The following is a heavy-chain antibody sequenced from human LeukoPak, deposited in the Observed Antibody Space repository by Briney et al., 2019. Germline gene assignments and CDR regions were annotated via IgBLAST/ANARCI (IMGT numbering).Heavy chain of an antibody. Sequence: ASVKVSCKASGGTFSSYAISWVRQAPGQGLEWMGRIIPIFGIANYAQKFQGRVTITADKSTSTAYMELSSLRSEDTAVYYCARGYYGREAFDIWGQGTMVTVSS. D-gene: IGHD3-10*01. J-gene: IGHJ3*02. CDR2: IIPIFGIA. CDR1: GGTFSSYA. V-gene: IGHV1-69*04. CDR3: ARGYYGREAFDI.